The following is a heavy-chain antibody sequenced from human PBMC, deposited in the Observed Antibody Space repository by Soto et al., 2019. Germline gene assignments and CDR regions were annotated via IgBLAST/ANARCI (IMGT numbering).Heavy chain of an antibody. CDR2: IYPGDSDT. CDR3: ARRSPVDTAMVTEYYGMDV. J-gene: IGHJ6*02. Sequence: PGESLKISCKGSRYSFTSYWIGWVRQMPGKGLEWMGIIYPGDSDTRYSPSFQGQVTISADKSISTAYLQWSSLKASDTAMYYCARRSPVDTAMVTEYYGMDVWGQGTTVTVSS. V-gene: IGHV5-51*01. CDR1: RYSFTSYW. D-gene: IGHD5-18*01.